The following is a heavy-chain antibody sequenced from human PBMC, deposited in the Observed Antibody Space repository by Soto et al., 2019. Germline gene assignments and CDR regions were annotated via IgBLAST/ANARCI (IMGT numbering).Heavy chain of an antibody. J-gene: IGHJ4*02. CDR1: GFTFSNYY. V-gene: IGHV3-11*01. D-gene: IGHD3-3*02. CDR3: ARAGAIFGVRVKNFDY. Sequence: QVQLVESGGGLVKPGGSLRLSCAASGFTFSNYYMSWIRQAPGKGLEWVSYISHSGSTIHYTDSVKGRFTISRDNAKNALYLQMNSLRADDTAVYFCARAGAIFGVRVKNFDYWGQGTLVTVSS. CDR2: ISHSGSTI.